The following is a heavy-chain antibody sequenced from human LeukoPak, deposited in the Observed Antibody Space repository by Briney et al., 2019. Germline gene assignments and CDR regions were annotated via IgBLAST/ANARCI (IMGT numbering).Heavy chain of an antibody. CDR3: ARSAIDYVWGSYRRRNLDY. D-gene: IGHD3-16*02. Sequence: GASVKVSCKASGYTFTSYDISWVRQATGQGLEWMGWMNPNSGNTGYAQKFQGRVTMTRNTSISTAYMELSSLRSEDTAVYYCARSAIDYVWGSYRRRNLDYWGQGTLVTVSS. CDR1: GYTFTSYD. V-gene: IGHV1-8*01. J-gene: IGHJ4*02. CDR2: MNPNSGNT.